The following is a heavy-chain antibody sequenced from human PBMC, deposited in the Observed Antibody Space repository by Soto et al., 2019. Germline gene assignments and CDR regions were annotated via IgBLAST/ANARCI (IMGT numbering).Heavy chain of an antibody. J-gene: IGHJ4*02. CDR2: MYNTGST. CDR1: GGSISGYY. CDR3: ARQVVGGTVTGSGSFDY. V-gene: IGHV4-59*08. Sequence: AETLSLTCTVSGGSISGYYWSWIRQPPGKGLEWIGYMYNTGSTYYYTSLKSRVTISGDTSENQISLKLSSVTAADTAVYYCARQVVGGTVTGSGSFDYWGQGTLVTVSS. D-gene: IGHD3-10*01.